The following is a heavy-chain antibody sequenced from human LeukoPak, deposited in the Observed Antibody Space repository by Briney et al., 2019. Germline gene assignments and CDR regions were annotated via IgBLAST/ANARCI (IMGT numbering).Heavy chain of an antibody. Sequence: ASVKVSCKASGYTFTSYDINWVRQATGQGLEWMGWMNPNSGNTGYAQKFQGRVTMTRNTSISTAYMELSSLRSEDTAVYYCARVWGDYYDSSGYYKEDAFDIWGQGTMVTVSS. CDR3: ARVWGDYYDSSGYYKEDAFDI. CDR2: MNPNSGNT. J-gene: IGHJ3*02. CDR1: GYTFTSYD. D-gene: IGHD3-22*01. V-gene: IGHV1-8*01.